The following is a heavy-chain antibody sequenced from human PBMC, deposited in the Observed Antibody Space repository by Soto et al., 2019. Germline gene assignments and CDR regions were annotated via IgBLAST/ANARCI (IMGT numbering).Heavy chain of an antibody. CDR3: ARGDRGAFDL. CDR1: GFTFSYYW. Sequence: EVQLLESGGGLVQPGESLRLSCAASGFTFSYYWMHWVHQAPGMGLVWVSRIHSDGSSTTYADSVKGRFTISRDNASNTLYLQMSSLRAEDAAVYYCARGDRGAFDLWGQGTVDTVSA. V-gene: IGHV3-74*01. D-gene: IGHD1-26*01. CDR2: IHSDGSST. J-gene: IGHJ3*01.